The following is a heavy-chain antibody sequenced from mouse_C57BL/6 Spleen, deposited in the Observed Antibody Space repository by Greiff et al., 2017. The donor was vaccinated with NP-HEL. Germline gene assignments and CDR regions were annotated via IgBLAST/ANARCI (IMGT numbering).Heavy chain of an antibody. Sequence: QVQLQQPGAELVMPGASVKLSCKASGYTFTSYWIHWVKQRPGQGLQWIGEIDPSDSYTNYNQKFKGKSTLTVDKSSSTAYMQLSSLTSEDSAVYYCARKGDSSGYANFDYWGQGTTLTVSS. J-gene: IGHJ2*01. V-gene: IGHV1-69*01. CDR1: GYTFTSYW. D-gene: IGHD3-2*02. CDR2: IDPSDSYT. CDR3: ARKGDSSGYANFDY.